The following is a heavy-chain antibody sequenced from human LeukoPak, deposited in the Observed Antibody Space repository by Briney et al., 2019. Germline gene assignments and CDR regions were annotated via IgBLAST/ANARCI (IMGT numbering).Heavy chain of an antibody. D-gene: IGHD3-10*01. CDR2: TSWDGGST. J-gene: IGHJ6*04. CDR1: GFTFDDYA. CDR3: ATGAYYYYGMDV. V-gene: IGHV3-43D*04. Sequence: GGSLRLSCAASGFTFDDYAMHWVRQAPGKGLEWVSLTSWDGGSTYYADSVKGRFTISRDNSKNSLYLQMNSLRAEDTALYYCATGAYYYYGMDVWGKGTTVTVSS.